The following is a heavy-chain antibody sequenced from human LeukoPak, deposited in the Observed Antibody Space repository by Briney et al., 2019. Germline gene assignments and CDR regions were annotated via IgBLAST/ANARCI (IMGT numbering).Heavy chain of an antibody. CDR2: IYYTRST. Sequence: SETLSLTCTVSGGSISSYYWSWIRQPPGKGLEWIGYIYYTRSTHYNPSLKSRVTISVDTSKNQFSLKLSSMTSADTAVYYCARVRYSDTLTVYYDDGYSDYWGQGTLVTVSS. V-gene: IGHV4-59*01. D-gene: IGHD3-9*01. J-gene: IGHJ4*02. CDR1: GGSISSYY. CDR3: ARVRYSDTLTVYYDDGYSDY.